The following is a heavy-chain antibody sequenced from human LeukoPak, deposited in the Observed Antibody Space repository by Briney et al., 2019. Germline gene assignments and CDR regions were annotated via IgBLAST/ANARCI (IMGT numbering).Heavy chain of an antibody. J-gene: IGHJ4*02. Sequence: PGGSLRLSCAASGFTFSSYSMNWVRQAPGKGLEWVSYISSSSSTIYYADSVKGRFTISRDNAKNSLYLQMNSLRAEDTAVYYCARDSSSSWYPDFDYWGQGTLVTVSS. V-gene: IGHV3-48*01. CDR2: ISSSSSTI. D-gene: IGHD6-13*01. CDR3: ARDSSSSWYPDFDY. CDR1: GFTFSSYS.